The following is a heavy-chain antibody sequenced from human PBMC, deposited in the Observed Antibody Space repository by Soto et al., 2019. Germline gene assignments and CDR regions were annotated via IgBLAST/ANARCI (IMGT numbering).Heavy chain of an antibody. V-gene: IGHV3-23*01. Sequence: PGGSLRLSCAASGFTFSSYAMSWVRQAPGKGLEWVSAISGSGGSTYYADSVKGRFTISRDNSKNTLYLQMNSLRAEDTAVYYCARVPTAMVKYYYGMDVWGQGTTVTVSS. CDR1: GFTFSSYA. J-gene: IGHJ6*02. CDR2: ISGSGGST. CDR3: ARVPTAMVKYYYGMDV. D-gene: IGHD5-18*01.